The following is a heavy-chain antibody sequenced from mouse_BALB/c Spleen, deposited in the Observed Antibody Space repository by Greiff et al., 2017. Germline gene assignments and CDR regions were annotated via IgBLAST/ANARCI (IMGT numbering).Heavy chain of an antibody. J-gene: IGHJ4*01. Sequence: DVMLVESGGGLVQPGGSRKLSCAASGFTFSSFGMHWVRQAPEKGLEWVAYISSGSSTIYYADTVKGRFTISRDNPKNTLFLQMTSLRSEDTAMYYCARHRYPYAMDYWGQGTSVTVSS. D-gene: IGHD2-14*01. CDR3: ARHRYPYAMDY. CDR2: ISSGSSTI. V-gene: IGHV5-17*02. CDR1: GFTFSSFG.